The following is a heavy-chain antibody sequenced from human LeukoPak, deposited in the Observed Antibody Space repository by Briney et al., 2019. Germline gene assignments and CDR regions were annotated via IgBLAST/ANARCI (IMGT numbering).Heavy chain of an antibody. D-gene: IGHD1-26*01. Sequence: GGSLRLSCAASGFTFSNYAMNWVRQAPGKGLEWVSLIGSSGGSTYYADSVKGRFTISRDNSKNTLYLQMNSLRAEDTAVYYCAKIPGELLPLGYWGQGTLVTVSS. J-gene: IGHJ4*02. CDR2: IGSSGGST. CDR3: AKIPGELLPLGY. CDR1: GFTFSNYA. V-gene: IGHV3-23*01.